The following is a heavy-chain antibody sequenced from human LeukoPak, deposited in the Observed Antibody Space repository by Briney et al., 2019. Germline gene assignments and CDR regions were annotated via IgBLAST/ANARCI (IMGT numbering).Heavy chain of an antibody. CDR3: AREWAGPSFDY. J-gene: IGHJ4*02. CDR1: GFTFSSYW. D-gene: IGHD6-19*01. V-gene: IGHV3-7*01. CDR2: IKQDGSEK. Sequence: GGSLRLSCAASGFTFSSYWMSWVRQAPGKGLEWVANIKQDGSEKSYVDPVKGRFTISRDNPKNSLYLQMNSLRAEDTAVYFCAREWAGPSFDYWGQGTLVTVSS.